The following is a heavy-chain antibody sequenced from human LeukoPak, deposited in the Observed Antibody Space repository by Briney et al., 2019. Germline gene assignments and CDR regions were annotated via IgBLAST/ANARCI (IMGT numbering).Heavy chain of an antibody. J-gene: IGHJ4*02. CDR2: IYTSGST. V-gene: IGHV4-4*09. D-gene: IGHD2-2*01. CDR1: GGSISSYY. Sequence: SETLSLTCTVPGGSISSYYWSWIRQPPGKGLEWIGYIYTSGSTNYNPSLKSRVTISVDTSKNQFSLKLSSVTAADTAVYYCARHTSAVVVPGYWGQGTLVTVSS. CDR3: ARHTSAVVVPGY.